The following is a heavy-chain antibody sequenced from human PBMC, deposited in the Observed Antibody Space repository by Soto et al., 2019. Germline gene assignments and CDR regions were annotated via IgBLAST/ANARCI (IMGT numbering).Heavy chain of an antibody. CDR1: GFTFDDYA. D-gene: IGHD3-3*01. CDR2: ISWNSGSI. V-gene: IGHV3-9*01. Sequence: EVQLVESGGGLVQPGRSLRLSCAASGFTFDDYAMHWVRQAPGKGREWVLGISWNSGSIGYADSVKGRFTISRDNAKNSLYLQMNSLRAEDTALYYCAKAGFWSGYYSLVDYWGQGTLVTVSS. CDR3: AKAGFWSGYYSLVDY. J-gene: IGHJ4*02.